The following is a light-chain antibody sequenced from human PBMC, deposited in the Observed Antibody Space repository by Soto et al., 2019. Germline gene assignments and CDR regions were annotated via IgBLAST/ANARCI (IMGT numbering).Light chain of an antibody. Sequence: QSALTQPASVSGSAGQSITISCSGSIRDVGGYNVVWCYQQHAATAHDLIIYDVRNRPAGISSRFSGSRSGNTALLTISGLPPEDEGYYYCSAYTARSTLVFGGGIKLTVL. CDR1: IRDVGGYNV. CDR2: DVR. V-gene: IGLV2-14*03. CDR3: SAYTARSTLV. J-gene: IGLJ3*02.